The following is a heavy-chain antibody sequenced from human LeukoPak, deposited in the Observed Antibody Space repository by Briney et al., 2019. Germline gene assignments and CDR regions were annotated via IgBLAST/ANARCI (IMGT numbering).Heavy chain of an antibody. CDR1: GFTFSSYW. D-gene: IGHD2/OR15-2a*01. CDR2: INTDGSET. CDR3: ARDFYQRGD. V-gene: IGHV3-74*03. J-gene: IGHJ4*02. Sequence: GGSLRLSCEASGFTFSSYWMHWVRQVAGKGRMCVSRINTDGSETTYADSVTGLFTISRDNAKNTLYLKVSSMRADDTAIYYCARDFYQRGDWGQGPLVTVSS.